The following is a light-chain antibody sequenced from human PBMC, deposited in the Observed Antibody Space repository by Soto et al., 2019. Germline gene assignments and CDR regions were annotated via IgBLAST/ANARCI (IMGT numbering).Light chain of an antibody. J-gene: IGKJ4*01. CDR1: QGISSY. CDR3: QQLGNYPLT. Sequence: IRMTQSPSSLSASTGDRVTITCRASQGISSYLAWYQQKPGKAPKLLIYAASTLQSGVPSRFSGSGSGTDFTLTISSLQPEDFATYYCQQLGNYPLTFGGGTKVDI. CDR2: AAS. V-gene: IGKV1-8*01.